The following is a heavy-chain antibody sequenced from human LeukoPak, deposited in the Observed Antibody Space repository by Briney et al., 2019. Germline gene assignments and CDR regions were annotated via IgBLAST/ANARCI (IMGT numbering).Heavy chain of an antibody. J-gene: IGHJ3*02. CDR1: GGSIRSYY. V-gene: IGHV4-59*01. Sequence: PSETLSLTCTVSGGSIRSYYWSWIRQPPGKGLEWIGYIYHSGSTNYNPSLKSRVTMSVDTSKNQFSLKLSSVTAADTAVYYCSSHPSNAFDIWGQGTMVIVSS. CDR3: SSHPSNAFDI. CDR2: IYHSGST.